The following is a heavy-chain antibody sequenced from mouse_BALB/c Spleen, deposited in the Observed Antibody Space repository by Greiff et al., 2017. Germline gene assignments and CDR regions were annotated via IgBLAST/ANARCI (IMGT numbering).Heavy chain of an antibody. CDR1: GYSFTSYW. CDR2: IYPGNSDT. Sequence: VQLQQSGTVLARPGASVKMSCKASGYSFTSYWMHWVKQRPGQGLEWIGAIYPGNSDTSYNQKFKGKAKLTAVTSASTAYMELSSLTNEDSAVYYCTRGYGNFYYFDYWGQGTTLTVSS. CDR3: TRGYGNFYYFDY. J-gene: IGHJ2*01. D-gene: IGHD2-10*02. V-gene: IGHV1-5*01.